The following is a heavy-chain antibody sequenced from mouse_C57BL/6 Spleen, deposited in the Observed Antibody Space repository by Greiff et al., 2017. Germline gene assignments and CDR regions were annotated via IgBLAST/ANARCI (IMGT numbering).Heavy chain of an antibody. CDR1: GFTFTSYG. J-gene: IGHJ2*01. CDR2: ISSGGSYT. CDR3: ARHDQSDYLDY. Sequence: EVQLVESGGDLVKPGGSLKLSCAASGFTFTSYGMSWVRQTPDQRLEWVATISSGGSYTNYPDSVKGRFTISRDNAKSTLYLQMSSLKSEDTAVYYCARHDQSDYLDYWGQGTTLTVSS. V-gene: IGHV5-6*01.